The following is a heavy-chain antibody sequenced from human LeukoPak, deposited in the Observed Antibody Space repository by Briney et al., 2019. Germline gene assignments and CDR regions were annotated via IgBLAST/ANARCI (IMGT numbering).Heavy chain of an antibody. D-gene: IGHD4-17*01. CDR1: GFTFSSYG. CDR2: ISYDGSNK. Sequence: GGSLRLSCAASGFTFSSYGMHWVRQAPGKGLEWVAVISYDGSNKYYADSVKGRFTISRDNSKNTLYLQMNSLRAEDTAVYYCAKDFNYGDYPDYWGQGTLVTVSS. V-gene: IGHV3-30*18. CDR3: AKDFNYGDYPDY. J-gene: IGHJ4*02.